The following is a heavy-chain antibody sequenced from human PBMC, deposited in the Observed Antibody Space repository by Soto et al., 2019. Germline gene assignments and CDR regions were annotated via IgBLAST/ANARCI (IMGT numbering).Heavy chain of an antibody. V-gene: IGHV1-18*01. CDR3: ARDRSDYHDSSGYYKFDY. CDR1: GYTFTSYG. CDR2: ISAYNGNT. Sequence: ASVKVSCKASGYTFTSYGISWVRQAPGQGLEWMGWISAYNGNTNYAQKLQGRVTMTTDTSTSTAYMELRSLRSDDTAVYYCARDRSDYHDSSGYYKFDYWGQGALVTVSS. J-gene: IGHJ4*02. D-gene: IGHD3-22*01.